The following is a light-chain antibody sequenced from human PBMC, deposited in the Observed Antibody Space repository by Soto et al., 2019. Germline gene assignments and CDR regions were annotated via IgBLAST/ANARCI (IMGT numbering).Light chain of an antibody. J-gene: IGKJ2*01. Sequence: EIVLTQSPGTLSLSPGERATLSCRASQSVSSSYLAWYQQKPGQAPRLLIYGASSRATGIPDRFSGSGSGTDFTLNISRLEPEDFAVYYCQQYGSSQTFGQGTKLEIK. V-gene: IGKV3-20*01. CDR3: QQYGSSQT. CDR1: QSVSSSY. CDR2: GAS.